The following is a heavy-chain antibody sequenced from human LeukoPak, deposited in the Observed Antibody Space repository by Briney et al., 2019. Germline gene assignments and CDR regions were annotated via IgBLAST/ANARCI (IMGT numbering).Heavy chain of an antibody. CDR2: IYYSGST. J-gene: IGHJ4*02. CDR3: ARGKRYFDY. Sequence: PSETLSLTCTVSGGSISSHYWSWIRQPPGKGLEWIGYIYYSGSTKYNPSLKSRVTISVDTSKNQFSLKLSSVTAADTAVYYCARGKRYFDYWGQGTLVTVSS. CDR1: GGSISSHY. V-gene: IGHV4-59*11.